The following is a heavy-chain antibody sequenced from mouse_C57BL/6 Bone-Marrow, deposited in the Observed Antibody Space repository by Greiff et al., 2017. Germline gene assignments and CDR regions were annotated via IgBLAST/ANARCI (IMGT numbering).Heavy chain of an antibody. V-gene: IGHV1-82*01. J-gene: IGHJ1*03. Sequence: VQLQQSGPELVKPGASVKISCKASGYAFSSSWMNWVKQRPGKGLEWIGRIYPGDGDTNYNGKFKGKATLTADKSSSTAYMQLSSLTSEDSAVYFCASSSYYYGSSNWYFDVWGTGTTVTVSS. CDR3: ASSSYYYGSSNWYFDV. D-gene: IGHD1-1*01. CDR2: IYPGDGDT. CDR1: GYAFSSSW.